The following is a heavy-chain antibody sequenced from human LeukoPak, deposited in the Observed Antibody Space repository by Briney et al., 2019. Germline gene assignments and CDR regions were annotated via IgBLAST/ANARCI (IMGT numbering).Heavy chain of an antibody. D-gene: IGHD3-10*01. CDR3: ARTGHGSGSYYNEDY. J-gene: IGHJ4*02. V-gene: IGHV5-51*01. CDR2: IYPGDSDT. Sequence: GESLKISCKGSGYSFTSYWIGWVRQMPGKGLEWMGIIYPGDSDTRYSPSFQGQVTILADKSISTAYLQWSSLKASDTAMYYCARTGHGSGSYYNEDYWGQGTLVTVSS. CDR1: GYSFTSYW.